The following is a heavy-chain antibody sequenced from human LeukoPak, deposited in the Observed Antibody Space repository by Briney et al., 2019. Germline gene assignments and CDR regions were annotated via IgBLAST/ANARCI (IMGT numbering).Heavy chain of an antibody. D-gene: IGHD3-16*02. V-gene: IGHV3-7*01. CDR1: GFTFSTYW. CDR3: ARDIEAFDI. J-gene: IGHJ3*02. CDR2: IKRVGSEE. Sequence: GESLRLSCAVSGFTFSTYWMSWVRQAPGKGLEWVANIKRVGSEEYYVDSVKGRFTISRDNAKNSLYLQMNSLRAEDTAVYYCARDIEAFDIWGQGTMVTVSS.